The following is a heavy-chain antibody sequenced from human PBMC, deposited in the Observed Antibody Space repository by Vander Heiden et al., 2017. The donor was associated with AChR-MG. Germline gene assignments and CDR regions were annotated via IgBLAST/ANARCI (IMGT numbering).Heavy chain of an antibody. J-gene: IGHJ6*03. V-gene: IGHV4-61*01. CDR1: GGSVSSGSYY. D-gene: IGHD4-4*01. Sequence: QVQLQESGPGLVKPSETLSLTCTVSGGSVSSGSYYWSWIRQPPGKGLEWIGYIYYSGSTNYNPSLKSRVTISLDTSQNQFSLQLSSVTAADTAVYYCASVLTIITVNSYYYMDVWGKGTTVTVSS. CDR3: ASVLTIITVNSYYYMDV. CDR2: IYYSGST.